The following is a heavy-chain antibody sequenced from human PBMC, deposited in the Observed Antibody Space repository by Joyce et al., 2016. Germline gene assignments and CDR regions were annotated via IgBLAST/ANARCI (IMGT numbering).Heavy chain of an antibody. J-gene: IGHJ6*02. CDR2: SSDTSYYI. Sequence: QLVESGGGVVKPGGSLRLSCEASGSTFSTSSMSWFRQAPGKGLEWVAASSDTSYYIFDAGTVRGRFTVARDNAKKTLYLQMNSLRAEDSAVFYCARGGISCYYAMDVWGQGTTVTVSS. CDR1: GSTFSTSS. V-gene: IGHV3-21*01. CDR3: ARGGISCYYAMDV. D-gene: IGHD3-16*01.